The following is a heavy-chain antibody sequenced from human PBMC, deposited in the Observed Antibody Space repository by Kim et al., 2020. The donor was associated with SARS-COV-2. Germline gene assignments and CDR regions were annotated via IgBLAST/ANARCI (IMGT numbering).Heavy chain of an antibody. J-gene: IGHJ6*02. V-gene: IGHV1-18*01. Sequence: NQAQKLQGRVTMTTDTSTSTAYMELRSLRSDDTAVYYCARISYYYGMDVWGQGTTVTVSS. CDR3: ARISYYYGMDV. D-gene: IGHD3-3*02.